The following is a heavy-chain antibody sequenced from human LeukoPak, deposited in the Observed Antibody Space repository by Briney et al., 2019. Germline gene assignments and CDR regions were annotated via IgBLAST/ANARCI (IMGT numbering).Heavy chain of an antibody. Sequence: SETLSLTCTVSGGSISGYYWTWIRQPPGKGLEWIGYISYSGSTGSHPSLRSRVTISLDMSKNQFSLKLTSVTAADTALYYCVRGYSGYPYYLDYWGQGTLVTVSS. V-gene: IGHV4-59*08. J-gene: IGHJ4*02. CDR2: ISYSGST. D-gene: IGHD5-12*01. CDR1: GGSISGYY. CDR3: VRGYSGYPYYLDY.